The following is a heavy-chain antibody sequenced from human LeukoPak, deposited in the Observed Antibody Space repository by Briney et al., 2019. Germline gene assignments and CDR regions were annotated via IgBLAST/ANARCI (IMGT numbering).Heavy chain of an antibody. D-gene: IGHD6-19*01. V-gene: IGHV4-59*12. Sequence: PSETLSLTCTVSGGSSSSDYWSWIRQPPGKGLECIGYISYSGSTNSNPSLKSRVTISIDTSKNQFSLKLSSVTATDTAVYFCARDSRYASGRAFDNWGQGTLVTVSS. CDR3: ARDSRYASGRAFDN. CDR1: GGSSSSDY. CDR2: ISYSGST. J-gene: IGHJ4*02.